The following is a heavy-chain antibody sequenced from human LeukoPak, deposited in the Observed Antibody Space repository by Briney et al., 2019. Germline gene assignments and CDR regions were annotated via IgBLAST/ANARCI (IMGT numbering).Heavy chain of an antibody. Sequence: PSETLSLTCTVSGGSISNYYWSWIRQPPGKGLEWIAYIYYTGSTNYNPSLKSRVTISVDTSKNQFSLKLNSVTAADTAVYHCARGYSSGRIDSWGQGTLVTVSS. CDR3: ARGYSSGRIDS. CDR2: IYYTGST. CDR1: GGSISNYY. D-gene: IGHD6-19*01. V-gene: IGHV4-59*01. J-gene: IGHJ4*02.